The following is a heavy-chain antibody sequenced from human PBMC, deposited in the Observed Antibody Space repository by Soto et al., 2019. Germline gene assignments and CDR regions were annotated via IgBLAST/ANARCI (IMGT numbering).Heavy chain of an antibody. CDR1: GFTSSTYG. Sequence: QVQLVESGGGVVQPGRSLRLSCAASGFTSSTYGMHWVRQAPGKGLEWVAFISYDGNNRYYIDSVKGRFTISRDKSKNTLYLQMNSLRAEDTAVYYCAKIRSGWYGGAFDDWGRGTLVTVSS. V-gene: IGHV3-30*18. D-gene: IGHD6-19*01. J-gene: IGHJ4*02. CDR3: AKIRSGWYGGAFDD. CDR2: ISYDGNNR.